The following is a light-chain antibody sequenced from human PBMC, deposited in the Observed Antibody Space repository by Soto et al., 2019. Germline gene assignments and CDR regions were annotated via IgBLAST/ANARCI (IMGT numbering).Light chain of an antibody. Sequence: QPVLTQPPSASGTPGQRVTISCSGSSSNIGSNYVYWYQQVPGTAPNLLIYGNNQRPSGVPDRFSGSKSGTSASLAISGLRSEDEADYYCAAWDDSLSGVVFGGGTKLTVL. CDR2: GNN. J-gene: IGLJ2*01. CDR1: SSNIGSNY. CDR3: AAWDDSLSGVV. V-gene: IGLV1-47*02.